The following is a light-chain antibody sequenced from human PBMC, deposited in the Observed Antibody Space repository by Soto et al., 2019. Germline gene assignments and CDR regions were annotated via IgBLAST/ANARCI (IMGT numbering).Light chain of an antibody. CDR3: QQYERDRFT. CDR2: GDS. Sequence: DIQXSHTKSSLPARVGYRVTITCRASQGISNYLEWYQQKKGRLXKXXLFGDSTSQSGVHARLRGSGSGNLFTLTINGLLPEDVATYYCQQYERDRFTFGAGTKVDI. CDR1: QGISNY. J-gene: IGKJ4*01. V-gene: IGKV1-27*01.